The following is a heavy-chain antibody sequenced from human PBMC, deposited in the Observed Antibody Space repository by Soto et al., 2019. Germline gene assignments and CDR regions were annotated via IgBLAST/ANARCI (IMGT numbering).Heavy chain of an antibody. CDR1: GGTFSSYA. D-gene: IGHD3-10*01. Sequence: QVQLVQSGAEVKKPGSSVKVSCKASGGTFSSYAISWVRQAPGQGLEWMGGIIPIFGTANYAQKSQGRVTITADDTTSTAYMELSSLRSEDTAVYYCARDNTMVRGVIESPNWFDPRGQGTLVTVSS. CDR3: ARDNTMVRGVIESPNWFDP. V-gene: IGHV1-69*01. CDR2: IIPIFGTA. J-gene: IGHJ5*02.